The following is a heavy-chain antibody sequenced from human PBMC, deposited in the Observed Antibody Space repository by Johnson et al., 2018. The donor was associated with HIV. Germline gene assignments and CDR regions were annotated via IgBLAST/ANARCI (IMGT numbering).Heavy chain of an antibody. D-gene: IGHD1-26*01. J-gene: IGHJ3*02. Sequence: VQLVESGGGLVQPGGSLRFSCAVSGFTFSSYAMSWVRQAPGKGLEWVSAISGSGGSTYYADSVKGRFTISRDNPKNTLYLQMNSLRAEDTAVYYCARVRVGAFDIWGQGTMVTVSS. CDR2: ISGSGGST. V-gene: IGHV3-23*04. CDR3: ARVRVGAFDI. CDR1: GFTFSSYA.